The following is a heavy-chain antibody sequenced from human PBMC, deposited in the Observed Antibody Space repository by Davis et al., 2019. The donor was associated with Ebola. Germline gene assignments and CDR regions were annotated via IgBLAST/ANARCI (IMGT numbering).Heavy chain of an antibody. CDR2: ISSDGSSK. J-gene: IGHJ2*01. Sequence: GESLKISCAVSGFTFSLFGMHWVRQAPGKGLEWVTDISSDGSSKNYAESVKGRFTISRDNSRNTLSLQMNSLRAEDTAVYYCASGIDAWRLDYWYFDLWGRGTLVTVSS. D-gene: IGHD1-1*01. V-gene: IGHV3-30*03. CDR1: GFTFSLFG. CDR3: ASGIDAWRLDYWYFDL.